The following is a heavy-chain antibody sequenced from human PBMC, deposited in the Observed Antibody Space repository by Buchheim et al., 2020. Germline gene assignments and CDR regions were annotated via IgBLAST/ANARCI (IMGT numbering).Heavy chain of an antibody. CDR3: ARSRVVPAAMRAYSYYGMDV. D-gene: IGHD2-2*01. V-gene: IGHV4-34*01. CDR1: GGSFSDYY. Sequence: QVQLQQWGAGLLKPSETLSLTCAVYGGSFSDYYWSWIRQPPGKGLEWIGEINHSGSTNYNPSLKSRVTISVDTSKKQFSLRLSSVTAADTAVYYCARSRVVPAAMRAYSYYGMDVWGQGTT. CDR2: INHSGST. J-gene: IGHJ6*02.